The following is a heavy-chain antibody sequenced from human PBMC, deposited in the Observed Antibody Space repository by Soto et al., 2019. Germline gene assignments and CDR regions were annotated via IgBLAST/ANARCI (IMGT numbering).Heavy chain of an antibody. CDR2: MSPNSGQT. Sequence: QVQLVQSGAEVKEPGASVKVSCRTSGYTFTNFHINWVRQAAGQGLEWMGWMSPNSGQTDYAQKFQGRVTMTRDTSTSTRYMELRSLRSEDTAVYYCARGVGDLGDYWGQGTLITVSP. CDR1: GYTFTNFH. CDR3: ARGVGDLGDY. D-gene: IGHD3-10*01. V-gene: IGHV1-8*01. J-gene: IGHJ4*02.